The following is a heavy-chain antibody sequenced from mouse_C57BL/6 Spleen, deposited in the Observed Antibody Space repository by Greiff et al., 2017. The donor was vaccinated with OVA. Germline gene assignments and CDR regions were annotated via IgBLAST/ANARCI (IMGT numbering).Heavy chain of an antibody. CDR3: ARTPFYYGSSWDY. CDR2: INPNNGGT. CDR1: GYTFTDYY. Sequence: EVQLQQSGPELVKPGASVKISCKASGYTFTDYYMNWVKQSHGKSLEWIGDINPNNGGTSYNQKFKGKATLTVDKSSSTAYMELRSLTSEDSAVYYCARTPFYYGSSWDYWGQGTTLTVSS. J-gene: IGHJ2*01. D-gene: IGHD1-1*01. V-gene: IGHV1-26*01.